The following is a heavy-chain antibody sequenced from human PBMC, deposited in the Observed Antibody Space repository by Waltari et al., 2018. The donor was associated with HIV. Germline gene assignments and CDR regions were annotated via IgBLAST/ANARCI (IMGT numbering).Heavy chain of an antibody. Sequence: QVQLQESGPGLVKPSETLSLTCTVSGGSISNYYWRWIRQPPGKGLDLLGFIYFTGSTNYNPSLKSRVTMSVDTSKNQFSLKLSSVTAADTAVYYCARSGYSYGTGYYLDYWGQGTLVTVSS. V-gene: IGHV4-59*01. J-gene: IGHJ4*02. CDR2: IYFTGST. CDR1: GGSISNYY. CDR3: ARSGYSYGTGYYLDY. D-gene: IGHD5-18*01.